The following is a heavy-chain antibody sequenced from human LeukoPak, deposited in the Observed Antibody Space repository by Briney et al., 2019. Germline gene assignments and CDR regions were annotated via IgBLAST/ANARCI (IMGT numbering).Heavy chain of an antibody. CDR3: ARGGGLDV. Sequence: GGSLRLSCAASDFTFSDYAMHWVRQAPGKGLEWVASINHNGNVNYYVDSVKGRFTISRDNAKNSLYLQMSNLRAEDTAVYFCARGGGLDVWGQGATVTVSS. V-gene: IGHV3-7*03. CDR2: INHNGNVN. J-gene: IGHJ6*02. D-gene: IGHD3-16*01. CDR1: DFTFSDYA.